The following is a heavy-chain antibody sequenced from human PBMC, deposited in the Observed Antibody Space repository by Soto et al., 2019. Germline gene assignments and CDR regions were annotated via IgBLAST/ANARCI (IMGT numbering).Heavy chain of an antibody. V-gene: IGHV1-3*01. D-gene: IGHD1-7*01. CDR1: GYTFTSYA. Sequence: QVQLVQSGAEVKKPGASVKVSCKASGYTFTSYAMHWVRQAPGQRLEWMGWINAGNGNTKYSQKFQGRVTITRDTSASTAYMELSSLRSEDTAVYYCARGGWNYFYYYYMDVWGKGTTVTVSS. J-gene: IGHJ6*03. CDR2: INAGNGNT. CDR3: ARGGWNYFYYYYMDV.